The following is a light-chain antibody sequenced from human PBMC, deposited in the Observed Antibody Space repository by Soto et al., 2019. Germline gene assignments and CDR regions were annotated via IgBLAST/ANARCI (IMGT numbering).Light chain of an antibody. CDR1: QSVSSN. CDR3: QPYDNWPLT. CDR2: GAS. Sequence: DIVMTQSPATLPVSPGERATLSCRASQSVSSNLAWYQQKPGQAPRFLIYGASTRATGIPARFSGSGSGTEFTLTISSLQSEDFAVYYCQPYDNWPLTFGGGTKVEIK. J-gene: IGKJ4*01. V-gene: IGKV3-15*01.